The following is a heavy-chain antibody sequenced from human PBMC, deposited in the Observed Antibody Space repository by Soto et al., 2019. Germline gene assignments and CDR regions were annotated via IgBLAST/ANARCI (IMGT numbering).Heavy chain of an antibody. V-gene: IGHV4-59*01. J-gene: IGHJ3*02. CDR2: IYYSGST. Sequence: PSETLSLTCTVSGGSISSYYWSWIRQPPGKGLEWIGYIYYSGSTNYNPSLKSRVTISVDTSKNQFSLKLSSVTAADTAVYYCARAHVLLWFGELLTDAFDIWVQGKMVTVSS. CDR3: ARAHVLLWFGELLTDAFDI. D-gene: IGHD3-10*01. CDR1: GGSISSYY.